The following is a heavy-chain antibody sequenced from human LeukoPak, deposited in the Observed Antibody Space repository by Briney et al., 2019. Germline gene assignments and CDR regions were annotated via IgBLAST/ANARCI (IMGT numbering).Heavy chain of an antibody. CDR3: ARIAAAGTGLVWYFDY. CDR1: GGSISSYY. D-gene: IGHD6-13*01. J-gene: IGHJ4*02. Sequence: SETLSLTCTVSGGSISSYYWSWIRQPPGKGLEWIGYTYYSGGTNYNPSLKSRVTISVDTSKNQFSLTLNSVTAADTAVYYCARIAAAGTGLVWYFDYWGQGTLVTVSS. CDR2: TYYSGGT. V-gene: IGHV4-59*08.